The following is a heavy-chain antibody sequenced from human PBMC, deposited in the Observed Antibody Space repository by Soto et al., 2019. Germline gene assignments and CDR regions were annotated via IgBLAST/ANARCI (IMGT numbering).Heavy chain of an antibody. CDR1: GFTFSSYA. D-gene: IGHD3-16*01. CDR3: ARAYEGDYFDY. CDR2: ISYDGSNK. V-gene: IGHV3-30-3*01. J-gene: IGHJ4*02. Sequence: QVQLVESGGGVVQPGRSLRLSCAASGFTFSSYAMHWVRQAPGKGLEWVAVISYDGSNKYYADSVKGRFTISRDNSKNTLYLHMNSLRAEDTAVYYCARAYEGDYFDYWGQGTLVTVSS.